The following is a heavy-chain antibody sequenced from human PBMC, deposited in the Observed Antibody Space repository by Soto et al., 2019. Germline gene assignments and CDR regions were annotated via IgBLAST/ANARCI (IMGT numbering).Heavy chain of an antibody. CDR2: ISGSGGST. CDR1: GFTFSSYA. Sequence: PGGSLRLSCAASGFTFSSYAMSWVRQAPGKGLEWVSAISGSGGSTYYADSVKGRFTISRDNSKNTLYLQMNSLRAEDTAVYYCANDFESGNYGDYIVNDYWGQGTLVTVSS. J-gene: IGHJ4*02. V-gene: IGHV3-23*01. CDR3: ANDFESGNYGDYIVNDY. D-gene: IGHD4-17*01.